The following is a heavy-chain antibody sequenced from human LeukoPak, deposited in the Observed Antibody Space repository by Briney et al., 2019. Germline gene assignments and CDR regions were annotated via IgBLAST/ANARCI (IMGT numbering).Heavy chain of an antibody. J-gene: IGHJ4*02. CDR3: AREDYYYYDRGLN. V-gene: IGHV3-48*03. CDR2: ISSSGSTI. Sequence: QAGGSLRLSCAASGFTFSSYEMNWVRQAPGKGLEWVSYISSSGSTIYYADSVKGRFTISRDNAKNSLYLQMNSLRAEDTAVYYCAREDYYYYDRGLNWGQGTLVTVSS. CDR1: GFTFSSYE. D-gene: IGHD3-22*01.